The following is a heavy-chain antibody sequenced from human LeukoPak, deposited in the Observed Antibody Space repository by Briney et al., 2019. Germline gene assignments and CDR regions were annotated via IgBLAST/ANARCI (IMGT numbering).Heavy chain of an antibody. CDR2: IYYSGST. V-gene: IGHV4-28*03. CDR1: GYSISSSNW. CDR3: ARVLGSGSSFQYYFDY. Sequence: PSDTLSLTCAVSGYSISSSNWWGWIRQPPGKGLEWIGHIYYSGSTYYNPSLKSRVTMSVDTSKNQFSLQLNSVTPEDTAVYYCARVLGSGSSFQYYFDYWGQGTLVTVSS. J-gene: IGHJ4*02. D-gene: IGHD3-10*02.